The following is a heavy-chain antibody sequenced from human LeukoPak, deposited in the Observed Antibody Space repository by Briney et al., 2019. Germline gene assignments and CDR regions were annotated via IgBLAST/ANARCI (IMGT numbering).Heavy chain of an antibody. Sequence: ASVKVSCKASGYTFTGYYMHWVRQAPGQGLEWMGWINPNSGGTNYAQKFQGRDTMTRDTSISTAYMELSRLRSDDTAVYYCARGGVALSYYGMDVWGQGTTVTVSS. CDR1: GYTFTGYY. D-gene: IGHD2-8*01. V-gene: IGHV1-2*02. CDR3: ARGGVALSYYGMDV. CDR2: INPNSGGT. J-gene: IGHJ6*02.